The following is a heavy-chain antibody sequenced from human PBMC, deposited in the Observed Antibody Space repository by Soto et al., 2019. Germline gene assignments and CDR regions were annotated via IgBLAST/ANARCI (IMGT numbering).Heavy chain of an antibody. CDR2: ISTYNGNA. CDR1: GYTFTSYG. Sequence: GASVKVSCKASGYTFTSYGISWVRQAPGQGLEWMGWISTYNGNANYAQKLQGRVTMTTDTSTSTAYMELRSLRSDDTAVYYCARGDVGDPCWYFDLWGRGTLVTVSS. J-gene: IGHJ2*01. D-gene: IGHD4-17*01. V-gene: IGHV1-18*01. CDR3: ARGDVGDPCWYFDL.